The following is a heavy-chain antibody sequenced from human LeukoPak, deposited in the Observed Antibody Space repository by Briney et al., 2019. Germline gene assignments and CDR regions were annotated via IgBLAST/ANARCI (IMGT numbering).Heavy chain of an antibody. CDR2: INHSGST. Sequence: SETPSLTCAVYGGSFSGYYWSWIRQPPGKGLEWIGEINHSGSTNYNPSLKSRVTISVDTSKNQFSLKLSSVTAADTAVYYCARGPSSSAWFGELLYHWFDPWGQGTLVTVSS. CDR1: GGSFSGYY. CDR3: ARGPSSSAWFGELLYHWFDP. J-gene: IGHJ5*02. D-gene: IGHD3-10*01. V-gene: IGHV4-34*01.